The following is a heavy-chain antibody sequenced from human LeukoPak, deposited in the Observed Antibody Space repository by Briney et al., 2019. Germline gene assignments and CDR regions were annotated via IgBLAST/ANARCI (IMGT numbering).Heavy chain of an antibody. Sequence: GGSLRLSCAASGFTFSNYWMSWVRQAPGKGLEWVANIKQDGSERYYVDSVKGRFTISRDNAKNSLYLQMNSLRAEDTAVYYCAGMNSYGSFDYWGQGTLVTVSS. CDR3: AGMNSYGSFDY. CDR1: GFTFSNYW. CDR2: IKQDGSER. D-gene: IGHD5-18*01. J-gene: IGHJ4*02. V-gene: IGHV3-7*01.